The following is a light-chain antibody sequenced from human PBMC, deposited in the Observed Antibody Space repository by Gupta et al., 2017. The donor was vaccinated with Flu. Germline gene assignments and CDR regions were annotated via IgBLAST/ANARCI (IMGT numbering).Light chain of an antibody. Sequence: PSSLSASVGDRGTITCRASLSISTYLNWYQQRPGKAPKLLIYAASSLQSGVPSRFSGSGSGTDFTLTITRLQPEDTATYYCQQTDCVPWTFGQVTKVEIK. V-gene: IGKV1-39*01. CDR1: LSISTY. CDR3: QQTDCVPWT. CDR2: AAS. J-gene: IGKJ1*01.